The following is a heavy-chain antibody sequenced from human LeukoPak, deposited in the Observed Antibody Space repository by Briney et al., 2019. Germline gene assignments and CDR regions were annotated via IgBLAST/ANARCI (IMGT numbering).Heavy chain of an antibody. Sequence: GGSLRLSCAASGFTFGSYAMTWVRQAPGKGLEWVSVIGTPDGNTHYADSVRGRFTISRDNSRSMLYLEMNSLRAEDTAVYYCAKYVPSTTKPTRYFDYWGQGTLVTVSS. CDR1: GFTFGSYA. J-gene: IGHJ4*02. CDR3: AKYVPSTTKPTRYFDY. D-gene: IGHD4-17*01. CDR2: IGTPDGNT. V-gene: IGHV3-23*01.